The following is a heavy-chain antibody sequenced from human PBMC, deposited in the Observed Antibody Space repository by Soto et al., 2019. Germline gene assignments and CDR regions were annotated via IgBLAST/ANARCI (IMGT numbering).Heavy chain of an antibody. D-gene: IGHD2-2*01. CDR1: GYTFTSYY. CDR3: AREGCSSTSCYVEMATFRSDDAFDI. Sequence: GASVKVSCKASGYTFTSYYMHWVRQAPGQGLEWMGIINPSGGSTSYAQKFQGRVTMTRDTSTSTVYMELSSLRSEDTAVYYCAREGCSSTSCYVEMATFRSDDAFDIWGQGTMVTVSS. J-gene: IGHJ3*02. CDR2: INPSGGST. V-gene: IGHV1-46*01.